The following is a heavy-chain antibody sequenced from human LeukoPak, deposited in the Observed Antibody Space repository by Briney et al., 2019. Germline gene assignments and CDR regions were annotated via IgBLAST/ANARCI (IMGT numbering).Heavy chain of an antibody. J-gene: IGHJ3*02. V-gene: IGHV1-69*13. D-gene: IGHD3-9*01. Sequence: SVKVSCKASGGAFSSYAISWVRQAPGQGLEWMGGIIPIFGTANYAQKFQGRVTITADESTSTAYMELSSLRSEDTAVYYCARDKSEGDILTGGAYAFDIWGQGTMVTVSS. CDR1: GGAFSSYA. CDR3: ARDKSEGDILTGGAYAFDI. CDR2: IIPIFGTA.